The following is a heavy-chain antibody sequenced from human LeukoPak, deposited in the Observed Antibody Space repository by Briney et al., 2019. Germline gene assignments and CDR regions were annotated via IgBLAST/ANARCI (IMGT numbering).Heavy chain of an antibody. V-gene: IGHV4-38-2*02. CDR1: GYSISSGCY. J-gene: IGHJ4*02. CDR3: ARGGSGWPFDH. D-gene: IGHD6-19*01. Sequence: SETLSLTCTVSGYSISSGCYWGWIRQPPGKGLEWIGSTAPGGNTYYNPSLKSRVAISVDTSKNQFSLRLISVTAADTAVYYCARGGSGWPFDHWGQGTLVTVSS. CDR2: TAPGGNT.